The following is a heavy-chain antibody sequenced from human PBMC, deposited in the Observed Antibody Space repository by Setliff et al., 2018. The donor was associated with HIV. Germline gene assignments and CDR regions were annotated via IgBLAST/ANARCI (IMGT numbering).Heavy chain of an antibody. D-gene: IGHD4-17*01. J-gene: IGHJ4*02. CDR3: ARSGYGDYDVEAPWDY. V-gene: IGHV1-69*05. CDR2: IIPIFGTA. CDR1: GGTFSSYA. Sequence: SVKVSCKASGGTFSSYAISWVRQAPGQGLEWMGGIIPIFGTANYAQKFQGRVTITTDESTSTAYMEVSGLKSDDTAVYYCARSGYGDYDVEAPWDYWGQGTLVTVSS.